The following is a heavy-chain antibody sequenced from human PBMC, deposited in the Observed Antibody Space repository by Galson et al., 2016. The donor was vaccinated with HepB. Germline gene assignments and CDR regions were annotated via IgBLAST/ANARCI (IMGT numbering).Heavy chain of an antibody. CDR3: ARPVHCSATTCSGNFHY. Sequence: TLSLTCAVYGGSLNNYYWHWIRQPPGKGLEWIGEINVRGSTTYNPSLKRRVSISIDTSKNQFSLKLTSVTAADSAVYYCARPVHCSATTCSGNFHYWGQGTPVTVSS. D-gene: IGHD2-15*01. CDR2: INVRGST. CDR1: GGSLNNYY. J-gene: IGHJ4*02. V-gene: IGHV4-34*01.